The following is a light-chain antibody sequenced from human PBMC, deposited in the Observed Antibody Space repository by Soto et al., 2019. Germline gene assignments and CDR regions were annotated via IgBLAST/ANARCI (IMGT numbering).Light chain of an antibody. CDR3: QQYKSYPLT. CDR2: KAS. CDR1: QSISTL. J-gene: IGKJ4*01. V-gene: IGKV1-5*03. Sequence: DIQMTQSPSTLSASAGDRVTLTCRASQSISTLLAWYQQKPGKVPKLLIYKASSLESGVPSRFSGSGSGTEFTLTISSLQPDYVASYYCQQYKSYPLTFGGGTKVEIK.